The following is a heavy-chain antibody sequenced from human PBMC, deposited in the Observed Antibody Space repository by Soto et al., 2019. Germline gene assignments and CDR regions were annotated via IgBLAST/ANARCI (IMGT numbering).Heavy chain of an antibody. CDR2: ISRSSATI. Sequence: GGSLRLSCAASGFTFSSYSMNWVRQAPGKGLEWVSYISRSSATIYYADFVKGRFTISRENAKNPLYLQMNSLRDEDTAVYYCASPLWFGEEHYIVDVWGQGTTVTVSS. CDR1: GFTFSSYS. J-gene: IGHJ6*02. D-gene: IGHD3-10*01. CDR3: ASPLWFGEEHYIVDV. V-gene: IGHV3-48*02.